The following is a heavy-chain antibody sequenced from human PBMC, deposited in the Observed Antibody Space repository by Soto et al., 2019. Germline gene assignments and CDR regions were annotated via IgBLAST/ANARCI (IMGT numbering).Heavy chain of an antibody. D-gene: IGHD6-13*01. CDR1: GFTFSSYS. CDR3: AGSSSCYVGSYFDY. V-gene: IGHV3-21*01. J-gene: IGHJ4*02. CDR2: ISSSSSYI. Sequence: EVQLVESGGGLVKPGGSLRLSCAASGFTFSSYSMNWVRQAPGKGLEWVSSISSSSSYIYYADSVKGRFTISRDNTKNSLYLQINSLRAEDTAVYYCAGSSSCYVGSYFDYWGQGTLVTVSS.